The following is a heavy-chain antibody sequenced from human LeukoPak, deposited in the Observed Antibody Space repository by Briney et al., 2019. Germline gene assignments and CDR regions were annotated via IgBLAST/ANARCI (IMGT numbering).Heavy chain of an antibody. CDR3: AMGPYYDFWSGYYNYYYGMDV. J-gene: IGHJ6*02. D-gene: IGHD3-3*01. CDR2: INAGNGNT. CDR1: GYTFTSYA. V-gene: IGHV1-3*01. Sequence: GASVKVSCKASGYTFTSYAMHWVRQAPGQRLEWMGWINAGNGNTKYSQKFQGRVTMTTDTSTSTAYMELRSLRSDDTAVYYCAMGPYYDFWSGYYNYYYGMDVWGQGTTVTVSS.